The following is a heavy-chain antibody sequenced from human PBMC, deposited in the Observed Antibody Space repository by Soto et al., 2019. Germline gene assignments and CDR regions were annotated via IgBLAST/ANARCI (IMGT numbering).Heavy chain of an antibody. J-gene: IGHJ6*02. Sequence: SETPSLTCTVSGGSISSYYWSWIRQPPGKGLEWIGYIYYSGSTNYNPSLKSRVTISVDTSKNQFSLKLSSVTAADTAVYYCARTGIAAAEIYYYYGMDVWGQGTTVTVSS. D-gene: IGHD6-13*01. CDR1: GGSISSYY. V-gene: IGHV4-59*08. CDR3: ARTGIAAAEIYYYYGMDV. CDR2: IYYSGST.